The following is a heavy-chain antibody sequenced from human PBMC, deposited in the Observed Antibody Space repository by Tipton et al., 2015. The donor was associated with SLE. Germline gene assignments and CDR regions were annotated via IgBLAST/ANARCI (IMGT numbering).Heavy chain of an antibody. CDR2: IYYSGNTT. V-gene: IGHV4-39*07. Sequence: TLSLTCTVSGGSVSSSSKYWAWIRQPPGKGLEWIGSIYYSGNTTYYNSFLTSRVPMSVDTSKYQFSLRLTSVIAADTAVYYCARLHGYSYGLNWFDPWGQGTLISVSS. CDR3: ARLHGYSYGLNWFDP. CDR1: GGSVSSSSKY. D-gene: IGHD5-18*01. J-gene: IGHJ5*02.